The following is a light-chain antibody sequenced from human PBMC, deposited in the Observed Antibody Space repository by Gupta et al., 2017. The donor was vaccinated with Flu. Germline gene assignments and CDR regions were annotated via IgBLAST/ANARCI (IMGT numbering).Light chain of an antibody. V-gene: IGLV2-14*01. Sequence: QSAPTQPPFVSGSPGQPIPITCTGTSSDVGGYNFVSWYQQRPGKAPKLMIYEVNNRPAGVSNRFSGSKSGNTASLTVSGLQAEDETDYYCSSYTDTSTFYVFGTGTKVTVV. CDR3: SSYTDTSTFYV. CDR1: SSDVGGYNF. CDR2: EVN. J-gene: IGLJ1*01.